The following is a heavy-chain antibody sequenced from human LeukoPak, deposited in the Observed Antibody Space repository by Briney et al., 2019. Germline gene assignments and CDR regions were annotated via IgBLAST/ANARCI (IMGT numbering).Heavy chain of an antibody. CDR3: AKDRIAAAAYFDY. D-gene: IGHD6-13*01. Sequence: GGSLRLSCAASGFTFSSYAMHRVRQAPGKGLEWVAVISYDGSNKYYADSVKARFTISRDNSKNTLYLQMNSLRAEDTAVYYCAKDRIAAAAYFDYWGQGTLVTVSS. J-gene: IGHJ4*02. CDR1: GFTFSSYA. V-gene: IGHV3-30-3*01. CDR2: ISYDGSNK.